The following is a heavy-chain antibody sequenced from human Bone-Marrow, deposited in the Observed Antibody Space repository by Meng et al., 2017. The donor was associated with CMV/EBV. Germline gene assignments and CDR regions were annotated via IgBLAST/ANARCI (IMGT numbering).Heavy chain of an antibody. CDR1: GGAISSYY. J-gene: IGHJ4*01. Sequence: GSLRLSCTVSGGAISSYYWSWIRQAPGEGLDWVGYTYYSGSTYYKPSLKSRVTMSLTASKGQFSLKLTSVTAADTAVYYCARGGGGGYHFDYWGRGTLVTVSS. CDR2: TYYSGST. D-gene: IGHD3-16*02. CDR3: ARGGGGGYHFDY. V-gene: IGHV4-59*01.